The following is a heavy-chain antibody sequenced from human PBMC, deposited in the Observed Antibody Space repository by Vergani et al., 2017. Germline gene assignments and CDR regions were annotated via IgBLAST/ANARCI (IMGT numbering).Heavy chain of an antibody. V-gene: IGHV3-33*01. Sequence: QVQLVESGGGVVQHGRSLRLSCAASGFTFNQYGMHWVRQAPGKGLEWVAVTWYDGNNKQYADSVKGRLTISRDNSKSTMYLQMNSLRDEDTGVYYCARDLRLLYNRFDPWGQGTLVTVSS. CDR2: TWYDGNNK. CDR1: GFTFNQYG. D-gene: IGHD1-14*01. J-gene: IGHJ5*02. CDR3: ARDLRLLYNRFDP.